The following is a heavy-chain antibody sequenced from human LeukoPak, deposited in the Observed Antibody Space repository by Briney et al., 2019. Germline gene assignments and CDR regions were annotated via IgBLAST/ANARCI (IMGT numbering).Heavy chain of an antibody. Sequence: GASVKVSCKASGGTFSSYAISWVRQAPGQGLEWMGGIIPIFGTANYAQKFQGRVTITADESTSTAYMELSSLRSEDTVVYYCARDGYSYGYGHHNFDYWGQGTLVTVSS. CDR1: GGTFSSYA. CDR2: IIPIFGTA. CDR3: ARDGYSYGYGHHNFDY. D-gene: IGHD5-18*01. V-gene: IGHV1-69*13. J-gene: IGHJ4*02.